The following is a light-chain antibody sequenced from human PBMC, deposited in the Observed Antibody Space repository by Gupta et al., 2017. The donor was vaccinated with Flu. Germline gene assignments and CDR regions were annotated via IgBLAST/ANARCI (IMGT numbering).Light chain of an antibody. Sequence: SYEVTQIPSVSVSPGQTASITCSGDKLGDKYACWYQQKPGQSPLLVIYQDDKRPSRIPERFSGSNSGNTATLTISGTQAMDEGDYYCQAWDSSTVVFGGGTKLTVL. CDR2: QDD. CDR3: QAWDSSTVV. CDR1: KLGDKY. J-gene: IGLJ2*01. V-gene: IGLV3-1*01.